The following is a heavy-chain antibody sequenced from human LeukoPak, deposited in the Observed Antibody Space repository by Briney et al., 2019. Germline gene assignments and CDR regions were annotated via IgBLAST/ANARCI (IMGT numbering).Heavy chain of an antibody. Sequence: SETLSLTCTVSGGSISSYYWSWIWQPPGKGLEWIGYIYYSGSTNYNPSLKSRVTISVDTSKNQFSLKLSSVTAADTAVYYCARLRTYYDFWSGYYGPYYFDYWGQGTLVTVSS. CDR1: GGSISSYY. J-gene: IGHJ4*02. CDR3: ARLRTYYDFWSGYYGPYYFDY. CDR2: IYYSGST. V-gene: IGHV4-59*08. D-gene: IGHD3-3*01.